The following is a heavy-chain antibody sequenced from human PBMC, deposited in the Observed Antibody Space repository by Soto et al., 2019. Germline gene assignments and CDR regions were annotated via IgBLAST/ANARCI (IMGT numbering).Heavy chain of an antibody. D-gene: IGHD3-16*02. J-gene: IGHJ4*02. CDR1: GGSFSGYY. V-gene: IGHV4-34*01. Sequence: SETLSLTCAVYGGSFSGYYWSWIRQPPGKGLEWIGEINHSGSTNYNPSLKSRVTISVDTSKNQFSLKLSSVTAADTAVYYCARAAVMITFGGVIARKKHFDYWGQGTLVTVSS. CDR2: INHSGST. CDR3: ARAAVMITFGGVIARKKHFDY.